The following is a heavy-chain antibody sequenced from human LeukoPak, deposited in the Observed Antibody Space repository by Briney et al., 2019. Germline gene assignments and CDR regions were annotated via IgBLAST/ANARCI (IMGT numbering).Heavy chain of an antibody. CDR2: IYYSGST. Sequence: SETLSLTCTVSGGSISSYYWSWVRQPPGKGLEWIGYIYYSGSTNYNPSLKSRVTISVDTSKNQFSLKLSSVTAADTAVYYCARGHDYSSSLPYWGQGTLVTVSS. CDR3: ARGHDYSSSLPY. CDR1: GGSISSYY. V-gene: IGHV4-59*12. D-gene: IGHD6-6*01. J-gene: IGHJ4*02.